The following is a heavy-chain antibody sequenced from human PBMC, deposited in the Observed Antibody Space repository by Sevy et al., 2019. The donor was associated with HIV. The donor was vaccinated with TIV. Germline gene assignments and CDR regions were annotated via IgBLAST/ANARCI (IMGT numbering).Heavy chain of an antibody. Sequence: GGSLRLSCAASGFTFSSYSMNWVRQAPGKGLEWVSSISSSSSYIYYADSVKGRFTISRDNAKNSLYLQMNSLRAEDTAVYYCARDDDYVWGSYRYYYYGMDVWGQRTTVTVSS. CDR2: ISSSSSYI. CDR3: ARDDDYVWGSYRYYYYGMDV. J-gene: IGHJ6*02. V-gene: IGHV3-21*01. CDR1: GFTFSSYS. D-gene: IGHD3-16*02.